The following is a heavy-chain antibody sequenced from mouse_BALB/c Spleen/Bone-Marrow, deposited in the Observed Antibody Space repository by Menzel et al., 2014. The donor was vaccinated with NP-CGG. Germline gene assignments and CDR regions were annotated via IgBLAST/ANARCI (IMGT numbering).Heavy chain of an antibody. V-gene: IGHV1-4*01. CDR1: GYTVTSYR. CDR2: INPSTGYT. D-gene: IGHD2-4*01. CDR3: AREGDYDGFAY. Sequence: VQLQQSGAELAKPGASVKMSCKASGYTVTSYRMHWVKQRPGQGLEWIGYINPSTGYTEYNQKFKDKATLTADKSSSTAYMQLSSLTSEDSAVYYCAREGDYDGFAYWGQGTLVTVSA. J-gene: IGHJ3*01.